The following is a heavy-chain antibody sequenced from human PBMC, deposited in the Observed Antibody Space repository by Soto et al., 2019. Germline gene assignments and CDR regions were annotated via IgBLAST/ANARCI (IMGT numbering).Heavy chain of an antibody. D-gene: IGHD5-12*01. Sequence: QVQLVQSGSEVEKAGASVKVSCKATGYSFTSYGIAWAPQVPGQGPEWMGWISPHNGRTNYAQNVPGRVVMTADTSNNTVYLGRVSLRSDDPAMYSCGRGRTASYEVDVWGQGTTGIVS. CDR3: GRGRTASYEVDV. CDR1: GYSFTSYG. V-gene: IGHV1-18*01. CDR2: ISPHNGRT. J-gene: IGHJ6*02.